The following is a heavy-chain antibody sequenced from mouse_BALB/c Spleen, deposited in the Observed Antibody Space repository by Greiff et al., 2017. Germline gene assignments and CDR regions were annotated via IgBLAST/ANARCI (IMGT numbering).Heavy chain of an antibody. J-gene: IGHJ4*01. D-gene: IGHD1-1*01. Sequence: QVQLKQSGPGLVAPSQSLSITCTVSGFSLTSYGVHWVRQPPGKGLEWLGVIWAGGSTNYNSALMSRLSISKDNSKSQVFLKMNSLQTDDTAMYYCARDRYYYGSSYVMDYWGQGTSVTVSS. CDR1: GFSLTSYG. CDR3: ARDRYYYGSSYVMDY. V-gene: IGHV2-9*02. CDR2: IWAGGST.